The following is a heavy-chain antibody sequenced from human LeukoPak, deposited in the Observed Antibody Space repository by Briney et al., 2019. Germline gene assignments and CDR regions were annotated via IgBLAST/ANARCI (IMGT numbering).Heavy chain of an antibody. CDR3: ARRYAGYCSGGSCYAFDI. V-gene: IGHV4-59*08. Sequence: SETLSLTCTVSGGSISSYYWSWIRQPAGKGLRWIGSVYYGGSTYYNPSLKSRVTISVDTSKNQFSLKLSSVTATDTAVYYCARRYAGYCSGGSCYAFDIWGQGTMVTVSS. D-gene: IGHD2-15*01. CDR2: VYYGGST. J-gene: IGHJ3*02. CDR1: GGSISSYY.